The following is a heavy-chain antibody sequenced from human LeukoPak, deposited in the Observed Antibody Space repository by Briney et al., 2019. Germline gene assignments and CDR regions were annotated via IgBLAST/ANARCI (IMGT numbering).Heavy chain of an antibody. Sequence: GASVKVSCKASGGTFSSYAISWVRQAPGQGLEWMGGIIPIFGTANYAQKFQGRVTITTDESTSTAYMELSSLRSGDTAVYYCARGVRGWYFFDYWGQGTLVTVSS. CDR1: GGTFSSYA. V-gene: IGHV1-69*05. J-gene: IGHJ4*02. D-gene: IGHD6-19*01. CDR3: ARGVRGWYFFDY. CDR2: IIPIFGTA.